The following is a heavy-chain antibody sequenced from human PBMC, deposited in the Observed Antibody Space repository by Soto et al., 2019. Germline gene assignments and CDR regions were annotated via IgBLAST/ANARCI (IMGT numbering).Heavy chain of an antibody. V-gene: IGHV1-46*03. D-gene: IGHD6-19*01. CDR1: GYTLPRHH. CDR3: ARVGLSSGWSRGKYYYYYMDV. Sequence: GPVKGSCQASGYTLPRHHMHRVRQAPGQRAEGVGITNPSGGSTSYAQKFQGRVTMTRDTSTSTVYMELSSLRSEDTAVYYCARVGLSSGWSRGKYYYYYMDVWGKGTTVTVSS. J-gene: IGHJ6*03. CDR2: TNPSGGST.